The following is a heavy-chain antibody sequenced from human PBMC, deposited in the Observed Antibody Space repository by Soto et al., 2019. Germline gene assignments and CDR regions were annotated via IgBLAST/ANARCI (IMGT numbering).Heavy chain of an antibody. CDR2: ITSKTDGGTA. D-gene: IGHD3-10*01. V-gene: IGHV3-15*07. Sequence: PGGSLRLSCAASDFTFNNAWMNWVRQTPGKGLEWVGRITSKTDGGTADYAAPVKGRFTVSRDDSKKTLYLQMNSLRTEDTAVYYCTTDRFRRTTTVLRGSAWGQGTLVTVSS. CDR3: TTDRFRRTTTVLRGSA. CDR1: DFTFNNAW. J-gene: IGHJ5*02.